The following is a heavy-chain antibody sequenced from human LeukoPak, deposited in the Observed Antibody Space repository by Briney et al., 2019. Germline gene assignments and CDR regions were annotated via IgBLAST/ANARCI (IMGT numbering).Heavy chain of an antibody. D-gene: IGHD3-16*02. V-gene: IGHV3-15*01. CDR3: TTSPSFYYYYGMDV. CDR2: IKSKTDGGTT. J-gene: IGHJ6*02. Sequence: GGSLRLSCAASGFTFSNAWVSWVRQAPGKGLEWVGRIKSKTDGGTTDYAAPGKGRFTISRDDSKNTLYLQMNSLKTEDTAVYYCTTSPSFYYYYGMDVWGQGTTVTVSS. CDR1: GFTFSNAW.